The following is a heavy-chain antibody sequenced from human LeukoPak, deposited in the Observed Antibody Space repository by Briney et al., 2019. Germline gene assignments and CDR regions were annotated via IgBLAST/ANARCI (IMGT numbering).Heavy chain of an antibody. Sequence: GGSLRLSCAASGFTFSGSAMHWVRQASGKGLEWVGRIRSKANSYATAYAASVKGRFTISRDDSKNTAYLHMNSLKTEDTAVYYCTSSSYGDSPTDYWGQGTLVTVSS. CDR1: GFTFSGSA. D-gene: IGHD4-17*01. CDR3: TSSSYGDSPTDY. CDR2: IRSKANSYAT. J-gene: IGHJ4*02. V-gene: IGHV3-73*01.